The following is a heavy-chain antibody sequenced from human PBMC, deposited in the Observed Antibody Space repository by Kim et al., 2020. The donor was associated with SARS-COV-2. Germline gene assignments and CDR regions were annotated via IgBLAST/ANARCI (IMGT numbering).Heavy chain of an antibody. CDR3: ARGDCRGGTCYSISFDH. Sequence: VKGRFTLSRDNAKNSLYVQMNSLRAEDTALYYCARGDCRGGTCYSISFDHWGQGTLVTVSS. J-gene: IGHJ4*02. V-gene: IGHV3-11*04. D-gene: IGHD2-15*01.